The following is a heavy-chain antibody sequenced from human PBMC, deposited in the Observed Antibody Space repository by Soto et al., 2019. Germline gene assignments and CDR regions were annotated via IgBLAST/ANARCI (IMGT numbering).Heavy chain of an antibody. Sequence: QVQLVQSGAEVKKPGSSVKVSCKASGGTFSSYAISWVRQAPGQGLEWMGGIIPIFGTANYAQKFQGRVTITADKSTSTAYMELSSLRSEDTAVYYCARSLYGDDVLKYYYGMDVWGQGPTVTVSS. CDR1: GGTFSSYA. J-gene: IGHJ6*02. V-gene: IGHV1-69*06. CDR2: IIPIFGTA. CDR3: ARSLYGDDVLKYYYGMDV. D-gene: IGHD4-17*01.